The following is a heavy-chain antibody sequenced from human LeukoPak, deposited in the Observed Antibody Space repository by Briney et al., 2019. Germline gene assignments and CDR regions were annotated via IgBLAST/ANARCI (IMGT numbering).Heavy chain of an antibody. CDR2: IIPIFGTA. J-gene: IGHJ6*03. CDR3: ARDGSGMDKYYYYYMDV. CDR1: GGTFSSYA. Sequence: GASVKVSCKASGGTFSSYAISWVRQAPGQGLEWMGGIIPIFGTANYAQKFQGRVTITTDESTNTAYMELSSLRSEDTAVYYCARDGSGMDKYYYYYMDVWGKGTTVTVSS. D-gene: IGHD3-10*01. V-gene: IGHV1-69*05.